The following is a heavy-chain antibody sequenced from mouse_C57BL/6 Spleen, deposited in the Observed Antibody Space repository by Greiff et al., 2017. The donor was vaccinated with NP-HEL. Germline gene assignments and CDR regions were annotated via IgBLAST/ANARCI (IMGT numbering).Heavy chain of an antibody. CDR2: IYPGSGST. D-gene: IGHD1-1*01. J-gene: IGHJ2*01. V-gene: IGHV1-55*01. CDR3: ARYNYGSSYPFDY. Sequence: VQLQQPGAELVKPGASVKMSCKASGYTFTSYWITWVKQRPGQGLEWIGDIYPGSGSTNYNEKFKSKATLTVDTSSSTAYMQLSSLTSEDAAVYYCARYNYGSSYPFDYWGQGTTLTVSS. CDR1: GYTFTSYW.